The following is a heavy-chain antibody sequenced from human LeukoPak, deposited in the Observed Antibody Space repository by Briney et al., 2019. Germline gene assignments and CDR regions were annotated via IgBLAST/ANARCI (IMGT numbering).Heavy chain of an antibody. J-gene: IGHJ4*02. CDR3: ARAMDDSSGYFDY. V-gene: IGHV3-7*01. CDR1: GFTFSSYS. D-gene: IGHD3-22*01. CDR2: IKQDGSEK. Sequence: GGSLRLSCAASGFTFSSYSMNWVRQAPGKGLEWVANIKQDGSEKYYVDSVKGRFTISRDNAKNSLYLQMNSLRAEDTAVYYCARAMDDSSGYFDYWGQGTLVTVSS.